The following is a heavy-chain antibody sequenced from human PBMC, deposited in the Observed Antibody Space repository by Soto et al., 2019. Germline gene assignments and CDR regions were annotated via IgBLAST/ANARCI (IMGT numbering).Heavy chain of an antibody. CDR2: FDPEDGET. D-gene: IGHD4-4*01. J-gene: IGHJ1*01. CDR3: ATLAPDYIGYFQH. Sequence: XSVKVSFKVSGYTLTELSMHWVRHAPGKGLEWMGGFDPEDGETIYAQKFQGRVTMTEDTSTDTAYMELSSLRSEDTAVYYCATLAPDYIGYFQHWGQGTLVTVSS. V-gene: IGHV1-24*01. CDR1: GYTLTELS.